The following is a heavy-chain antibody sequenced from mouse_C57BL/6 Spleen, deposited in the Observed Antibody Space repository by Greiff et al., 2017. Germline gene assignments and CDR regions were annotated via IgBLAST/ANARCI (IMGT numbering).Heavy chain of an antibody. CDR3: TRPSDSSGYAWFAY. Sequence: VQLKESGGALVQPGGSMKLSCAASGYTFSDAWMDWVRQSPEQGLEWVADIRNKANNPASYYAVSVNGRVTISRDDYKSSVYLQMSSLRTEDTGIYYCTRPSDSSGYAWFAYWGQGTPVTVSA. D-gene: IGHD3-2*02. CDR2: IRNKANNPAS. J-gene: IGHJ3*01. V-gene: IGHV6-6*01. CDR1: GYTFSDAW.